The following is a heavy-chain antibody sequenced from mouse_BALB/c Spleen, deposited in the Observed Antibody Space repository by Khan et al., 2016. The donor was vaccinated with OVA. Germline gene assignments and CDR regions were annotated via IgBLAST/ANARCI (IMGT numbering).Heavy chain of an antibody. V-gene: IGHV3-2*02. CDR1: GYSITSNYA. J-gene: IGHJ4*01. CDR2: ISYSGST. D-gene: IGHD1-1*01. CDR3: ARGNYYGDALDY. Sequence: EVQLLETGPGLVKPSQSLSLTCTVNGYSITSNYAWNWIRQFPGNKLEWMGYISYSGSTNYNPSLKSRLSITRDTSKNQFFLLLHSVTTEDSATYYCARGNYYGDALDYWGQGTSVTVSS.